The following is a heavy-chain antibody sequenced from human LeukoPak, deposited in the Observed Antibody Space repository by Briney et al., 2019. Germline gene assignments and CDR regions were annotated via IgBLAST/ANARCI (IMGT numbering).Heavy chain of an antibody. Sequence: SETLSLTCTVSAGFVSNSNYYWGWIRQPPGKGLERIGSIYYSGSTYYNPSLKSRVTISVDTSKNQFSLKLGSVTAADTAVYYCARAMVGVTPVFDCWGQGTLVTVSS. V-gene: IGHV4-39*07. D-gene: IGHD1-26*01. J-gene: IGHJ4*02. CDR2: IYYSGST. CDR3: ARAMVGVTPVFDC. CDR1: AGFVSNSNYY.